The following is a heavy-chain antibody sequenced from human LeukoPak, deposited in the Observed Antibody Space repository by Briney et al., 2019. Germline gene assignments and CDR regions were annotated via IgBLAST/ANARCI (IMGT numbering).Heavy chain of an antibody. Sequence: GGTLRLSCAASGFTLNSYELNWIRQAPGKGLEWVAYISVSGGTTHYASPVKGRFTISRDIAKNSVFLQMSSLRDEDTAVYYCARAACYCTCHYGWYFDLWGRGTLVTVSS. CDR3: ARAACYCTCHYGWYFDL. J-gene: IGHJ2*01. CDR2: ISVSGGTT. CDR1: GFTLNSYE. D-gene: IGHD3-3*01. V-gene: IGHV3-48*03.